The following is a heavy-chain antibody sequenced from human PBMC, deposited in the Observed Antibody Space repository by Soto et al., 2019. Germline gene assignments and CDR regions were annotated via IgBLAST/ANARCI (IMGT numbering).Heavy chain of an antibody. Sequence: PGESLKISCKGSGYSFAGYWITWVRQKPGKGLEWMGRIDPSDSQTYYSPSFRGHVTISVTKSIPTVFLQWSSLRASDTAMYYCARDRERDGYSGFDYWGQGTLVTVSS. CDR3: ARDRERDGYSGFDY. CDR2: IDPSDSQT. J-gene: IGHJ4*02. V-gene: IGHV5-10-1*01. D-gene: IGHD2-15*01. CDR1: GYSFAGYW.